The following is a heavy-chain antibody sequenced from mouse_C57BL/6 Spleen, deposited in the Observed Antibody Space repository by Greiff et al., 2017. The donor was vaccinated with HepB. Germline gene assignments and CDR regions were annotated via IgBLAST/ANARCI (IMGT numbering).Heavy chain of an antibody. Sequence: VQLQQSGAELVKPGASVKISCKASGYAFSSYWMNWVKQRPGKGLEWIGQIYPGDGDTNYNGKFKGKATLTADKSSSTAYMQLSSLTSEDSAVYCCAIDSPRRRHFDYWGQGTTLTVSA. CDR1: GYAFSSYW. V-gene: IGHV1-80*01. CDR3: AIDSPRRRHFDY. D-gene: IGHD3-2*01. CDR2: IYPGDGDT. J-gene: IGHJ2*01.